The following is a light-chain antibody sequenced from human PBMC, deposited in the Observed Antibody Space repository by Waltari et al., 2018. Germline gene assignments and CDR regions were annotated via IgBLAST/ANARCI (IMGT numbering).Light chain of an antibody. J-gene: IGKJ1*01. V-gene: IGKV3-15*01. CDR2: GAS. CDR3: LQRSNWWT. Sequence: EIVMTQSPATLSLSPGERATLSCRDSQSVSSSLAWYQQKPGQAPRLLIYGASSRATGIPDRFSGSGSGTDFTLTISSLEPEDVAVYYCLQRSNWWTFGQGTKVEIK. CDR1: QSVSSS.